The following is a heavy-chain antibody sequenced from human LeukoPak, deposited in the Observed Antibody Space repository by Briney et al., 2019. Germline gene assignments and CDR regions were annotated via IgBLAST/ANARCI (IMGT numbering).Heavy chain of an antibody. Sequence: PGGSLRLSCAASGFTFSGYAVHWVRQASGKALECVAVKSHDGGNKSYADSVKGRFTISRDNSKQTLYLQMSSLRVEDTAVYYCARDGGSPIVVMTAAYFDYWGQGTLVTVSS. CDR1: GFTFSGYA. CDR3: ARDGGSPIVVMTAAYFDY. D-gene: IGHD2-21*02. CDR2: KSHDGGNK. J-gene: IGHJ4*02. V-gene: IGHV3-30*04.